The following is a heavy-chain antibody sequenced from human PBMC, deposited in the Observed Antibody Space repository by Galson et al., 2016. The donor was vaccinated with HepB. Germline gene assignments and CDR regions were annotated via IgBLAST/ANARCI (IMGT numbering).Heavy chain of an antibody. D-gene: IGHD5-12*01. CDR1: GGIFSSYA. CDR2: IIRMFGTV. V-gene: IGHV1-69*13. J-gene: IGHJ4*02. CDR3: ARSQIVATFTGFAY. Sequence: SVKVSCKASGGIFSSYAMSWVRQAPGHGLEWMGGIIRMFGTVNYARKFRGRVTISADDSASTVYMGLSGLRSDDTAVYYCARSQIVATFTGFAYWGQGTRVTVSP.